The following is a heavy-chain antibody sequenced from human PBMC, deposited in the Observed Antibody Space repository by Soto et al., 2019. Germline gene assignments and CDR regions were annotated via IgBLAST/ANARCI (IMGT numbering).Heavy chain of an antibody. J-gene: IGHJ5*02. D-gene: IGHD6-19*01. CDR3: AGRYSSTNVNWFDP. CDR1: GHTFTSYD. Sequence: ASVKVSCKASGHTFTSYDINWVRQGSGQGLEWMGWMKPKSGNTGYAQKFQGRVTMNRNTSISTAYMELNSLTSEDTAVYYCAGRYSSTNVNWFDPWGQGTLVTVSS. V-gene: IGHV1-8*01. CDR2: MKPKSGNT.